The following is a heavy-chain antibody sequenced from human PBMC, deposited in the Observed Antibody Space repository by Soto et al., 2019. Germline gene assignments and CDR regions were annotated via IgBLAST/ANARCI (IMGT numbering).Heavy chain of an antibody. Sequence: GGSLRLSCAASGFTFSGYWAHWVRQPPGRGLVWVVRIYSDGSRANYVDSVKGRFTISRDNAKNMLYLQMNSLRVEDTALYYCIRSLSGGNFDIWGPGILVTASS. CDR2: IYSDGSRA. J-gene: IGHJ2*01. CDR1: GFTFSGYW. V-gene: IGHV3-74*01. CDR3: IRSLSGGNFDI.